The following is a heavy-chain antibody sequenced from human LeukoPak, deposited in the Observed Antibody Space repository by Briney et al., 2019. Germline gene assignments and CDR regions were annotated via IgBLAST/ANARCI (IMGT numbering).Heavy chain of an antibody. J-gene: IGHJ4*02. CDR3: AMIAAAGDYDY. CDR1: GFTVSSYS. CDR2: ISSSSSYI. V-gene: IGHV3-21*01. D-gene: IGHD6-13*01. Sequence: GGSLRLSCAASGFTVSSYSMSWVRQAPGKGLEWASSISSSSSYIYYADSVKGRFTISRDNAKNSLYLQMNSLRAEDTAVYYCAMIAAAGDYDYWGQGTLVTVSS.